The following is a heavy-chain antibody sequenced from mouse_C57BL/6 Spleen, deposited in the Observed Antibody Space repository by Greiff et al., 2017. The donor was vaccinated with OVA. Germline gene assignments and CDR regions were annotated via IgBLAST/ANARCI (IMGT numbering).Heavy chain of an antibody. CDR2: IDPSDSYT. Sequence: QVQLQQPGAELVMPGASVKLSCKASGYTFTSCWMHWVKQRPGQGLEWIGEIDPSDSYTNYNQKFKGKSTLTVDKSSSTAYMQLSSLTSEDSAVYYCARMLGRGDWYFDVWGTGTTVTVSS. D-gene: IGHD4-1*01. V-gene: IGHV1-69*01. J-gene: IGHJ1*03. CDR1: GYTFTSCW. CDR3: ARMLGRGDWYFDV.